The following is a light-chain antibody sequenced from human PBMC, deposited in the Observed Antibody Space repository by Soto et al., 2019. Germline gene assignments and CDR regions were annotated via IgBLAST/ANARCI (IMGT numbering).Light chain of an antibody. CDR2: DAS. Sequence: DIQMTQSPSTLSASIGDRVTITCRASQSISNWLAWYQQRPGKAPNLLIYDASSLGSGVPSRFTGRGSGTEVTLTISSLQPDDLATYYCQQYKDRSPPWTFGQGTKVEI. V-gene: IGKV1-5*01. J-gene: IGKJ1*01. CDR1: QSISNW. CDR3: QQYKDRSPPWT.